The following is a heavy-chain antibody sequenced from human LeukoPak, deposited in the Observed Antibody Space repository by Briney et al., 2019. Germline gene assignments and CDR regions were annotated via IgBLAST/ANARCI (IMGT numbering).Heavy chain of an antibody. CDR3: ARGAGWTGTGFDY. V-gene: IGHV4-34*01. CDR1: GGSFSGYY. Sequence: PSETLSLTCAVYGGSFSGYYWSWIRQPPGKGLEWIGEINHNGSTNYNPSLKSRVTISVDTSKNQFSLKLSSVTAADTAVYYCARGAGWTGTGFDYWGQGTLVTVSS. J-gene: IGHJ4*02. CDR2: INHNGST. D-gene: IGHD1-1*01.